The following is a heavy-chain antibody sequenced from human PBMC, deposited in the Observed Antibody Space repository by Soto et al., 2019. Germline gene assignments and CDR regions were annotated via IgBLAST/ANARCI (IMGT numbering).Heavy chain of an antibody. Sequence: QVQLVQSGAEVKKPGSSVKVSCKASGGTFSSYTISWVRQAPGQGLEWMGRIIPILGIANYAQKFQGRATITADKSTSTACMEVSSLRSEDTAVYYCAGEGDYIWGSYRWREGCYYYYYMDVWGKGTTVTVS. J-gene: IGHJ6*03. CDR3: AGEGDYIWGSYRWREGCYYYYYMDV. D-gene: IGHD3-16*02. V-gene: IGHV1-69*02. CDR2: IIPILGIA. CDR1: GGTFSSYT.